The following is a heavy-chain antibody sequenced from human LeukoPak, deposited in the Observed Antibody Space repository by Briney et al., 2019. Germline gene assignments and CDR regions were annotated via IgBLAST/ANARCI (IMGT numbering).Heavy chain of an antibody. D-gene: IGHD1-26*01. V-gene: IGHV1-18*01. Sequence: GSLKVSCTASGYTFTSYGISWVRQAPGQGLERMGGISAYNGNTNYAQRIQGRVTMTTDTSTSTAYIELRSLRSDDTPVYYCAREMGATAPEAFDIWGQGTMVTVSS. CDR1: GYTFTSYG. CDR2: ISAYNGNT. J-gene: IGHJ3*02. CDR3: AREMGATAPEAFDI.